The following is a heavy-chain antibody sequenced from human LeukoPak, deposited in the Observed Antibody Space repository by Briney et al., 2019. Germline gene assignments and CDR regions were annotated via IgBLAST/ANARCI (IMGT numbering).Heavy chain of an antibody. CDR2: INPSGGST. CDR3: ARRAKDGDYP. Sequence: ASVKLSCTASGYTFTSYYMHWVRQAPGQGLEWMGIINPSGGSTSYAQKFQGRVTMTRDTSTSTVYMELSSLRSEDTAVYYCARRAKDGDYPWGQGTMVTVSS. V-gene: IGHV1-46*01. CDR1: GYTFTSYY. D-gene: IGHD4-17*01. J-gene: IGHJ3*01.